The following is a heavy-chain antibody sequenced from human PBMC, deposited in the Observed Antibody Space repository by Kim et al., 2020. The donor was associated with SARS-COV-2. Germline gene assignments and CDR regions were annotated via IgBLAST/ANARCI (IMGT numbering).Heavy chain of an antibody. CDR2: IYYSGST. J-gene: IGHJ5*02. Sequence: SETLSLTCTVSGGSISSGGYYWSWIRQHPGKGLEWIGYIYYSGSTYYNPSLKSRVTISVDTSKNQFSLKLSSVTAADTAVYYCARDGGRYCSGGSCYPVDPWGQGTLVTVSS. V-gene: IGHV4-31*03. CDR1: GGSISSGGYY. CDR3: ARDGGRYCSGGSCYPVDP. D-gene: IGHD2-15*01.